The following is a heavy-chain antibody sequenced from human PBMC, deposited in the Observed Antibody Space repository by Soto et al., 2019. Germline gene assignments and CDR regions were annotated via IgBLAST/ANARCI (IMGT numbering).Heavy chain of an antibody. V-gene: IGHV4-39*01. Sequence: PSETLSLTCTVSGGSISSSSYYWGWIRQPPGKGLEWIGSIYYSGSTYYNPSLKSRVTISVDTSKNQFSLKLSSVTAADTAVYYCARHVTPQIVVVPAAIRKYNWFDPWGQGTLVTVSS. CDR1: GGSISSSSYY. J-gene: IGHJ5*02. CDR2: IYYSGST. CDR3: ARHVTPQIVVVPAAIRKYNWFDP. D-gene: IGHD2-2*01.